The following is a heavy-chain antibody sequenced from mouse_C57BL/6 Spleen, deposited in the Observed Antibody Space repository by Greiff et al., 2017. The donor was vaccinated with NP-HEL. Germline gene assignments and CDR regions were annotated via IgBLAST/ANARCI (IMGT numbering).Heavy chain of an antibody. J-gene: IGHJ2*01. CDR1: GYTFTSYW. V-gene: IGHV1-69*01. CDR3: ARDCDY. Sequence: VQLQESGAELVMPGASVKLSCKASGYTFTSYWMHWVKQRPGQGLEWIGEIDPSDSYTNYNQKFKGKSTLTVYKSSSTAYMQLSSLTSEDSAVYYCARDCDYWGQGTTLTVSS. CDR2: IDPSDSYT.